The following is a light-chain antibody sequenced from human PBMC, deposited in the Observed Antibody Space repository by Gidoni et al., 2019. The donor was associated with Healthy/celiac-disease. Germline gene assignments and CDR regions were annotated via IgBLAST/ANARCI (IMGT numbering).Light chain of an antibody. CDR2: GNS. CDR1: SSNIGAGYD. V-gene: IGLV1-40*01. J-gene: IGLJ3*02. CDR3: QSYDSSLSGWV. Sequence: CTGSSSNIGAGYDVHWYQQLPGTAPKLLIYGNSNRPSGVPDRFSGSKSGTSASLAITGLQAEDEADYYCQSYDSSLSGWVFGGGTKLTVL.